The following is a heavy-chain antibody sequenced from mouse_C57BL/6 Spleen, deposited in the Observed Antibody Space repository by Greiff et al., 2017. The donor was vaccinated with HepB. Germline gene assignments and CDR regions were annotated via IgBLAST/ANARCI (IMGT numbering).Heavy chain of an antibody. Sequence: QVQLKQPGAELVRPGSSVKLSCKASGYTFTSYWMHWVKQRPIQGLEWIGNIDPSDSETHYNQKFKDKATLTVDKSSSTAYMQLSSLTSEDSAVYYCARSDYYGSSNAMDYWGQGTSVTVSS. CDR3: ARSDYYGSSNAMDY. CDR2: IDPSDSET. CDR1: GYTFTSYW. D-gene: IGHD1-1*01. V-gene: IGHV1-52*01. J-gene: IGHJ4*01.